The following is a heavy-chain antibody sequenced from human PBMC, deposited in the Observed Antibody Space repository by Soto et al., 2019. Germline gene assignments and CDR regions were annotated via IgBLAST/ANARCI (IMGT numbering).Heavy chain of an antibody. D-gene: IGHD3-10*01. J-gene: IGHJ4*02. Sequence: GASVKVSCKASGYTFTGYYMHWVRQAPGQGLEWMGWINPNSGGTNYAQKFQGWVTMTRDTSISTAYMELSRLRSDDTAVYYCARSHTHYYGSGSYFDYWGQGTLVTVSS. CDR1: GYTFTGYY. CDR2: INPNSGGT. CDR3: ARSHTHYYGSGSYFDY. V-gene: IGHV1-2*04.